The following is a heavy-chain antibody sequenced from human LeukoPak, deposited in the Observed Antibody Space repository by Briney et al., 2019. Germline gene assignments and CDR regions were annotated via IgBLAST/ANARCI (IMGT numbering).Heavy chain of an antibody. Sequence: PGGSLTLSCAASGFTFSSYARSWVRQAPGKGLEWVSTITGGGGSTYYPDPERRRFTIASASSKNTPYLQIHSPSADTTAVYYCAKGSFPPMESMIDYRGAGALGTVSS. CDR3: AKGSFPPMESMIDY. D-gene: IGHD2-21*01. CDR2: ITGGGGST. V-gene: IGHV3-23*01. CDR1: GFTFSSYA. J-gene: IGHJ4*02.